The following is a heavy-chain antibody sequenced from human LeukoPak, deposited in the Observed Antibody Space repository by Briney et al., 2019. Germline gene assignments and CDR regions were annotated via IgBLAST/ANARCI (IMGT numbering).Heavy chain of an antibody. J-gene: IGHJ4*02. CDR3: ERGYRWLQLSIRCPFDY. Sequence: GGSLRLSCAASGFTFSDYYMSWIRQAPGKGLEWVSYISSSGSTIYYAESVKGRFTISRDNAKNSLYLQMNSLRAEDTAVYYCERGYRWLQLSIRCPFDYWGQGTLVTVSS. CDR2: ISSSGSTI. D-gene: IGHD5-24*01. CDR1: GFTFSDYY. V-gene: IGHV3-11*01.